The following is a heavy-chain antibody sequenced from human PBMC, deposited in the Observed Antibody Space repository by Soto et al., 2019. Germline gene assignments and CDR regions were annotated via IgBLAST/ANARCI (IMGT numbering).Heavy chain of an antibody. CDR1: GYSFAGYW. D-gene: IGHD3-22*01. CDR2: IDPSDSQT. V-gene: IGHV5-10-1*01. Sequence: GESLKISCKGSGYSFAGYWITWVRQKPGKGLEWMGRIDPSDSQTHYSPSFRGHVTISATKSITTVFLQWSSLRAPDTAMYYCARQIYDSDTGPNFQYYFDSWGQGTPVTVSS. J-gene: IGHJ4*02. CDR3: ARQIYDSDTGPNFQYYFDS.